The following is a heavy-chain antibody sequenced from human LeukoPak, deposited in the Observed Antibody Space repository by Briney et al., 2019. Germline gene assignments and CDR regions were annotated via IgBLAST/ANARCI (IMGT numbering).Heavy chain of an antibody. Sequence: GGSLRLSCAASGFTFSNYNMNWVRRAPGKGREWVSCISTRGTYIYYADSVKGRFTISRDNAKNSLYLQMNSLRADDTAVYYCAREEEWYASGTYYKGFDSWGQGTLVTVSS. CDR3: AREEEWYASGTYYKGFDS. CDR1: GFTFSNYN. CDR2: ISTRGTYI. D-gene: IGHD3-10*01. V-gene: IGHV3-21*01. J-gene: IGHJ4*02.